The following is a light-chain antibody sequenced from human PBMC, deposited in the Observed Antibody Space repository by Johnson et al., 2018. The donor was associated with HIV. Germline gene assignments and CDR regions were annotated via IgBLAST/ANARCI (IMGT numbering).Light chain of an antibody. V-gene: IGLV1-51*02. J-gene: IGLJ1*01. Sequence: QSVLTQPPSVSAAPGQKVTISCSGSSSDIGYNFVSWYQQLPGTAPKVLIYENNKRPSGIPDRFSGSKSGTSATLGITGLQTGDEADYYCGTWDSSLSAPRYVFRTGTKVTVL. CDR1: SSDIGYNF. CDR2: ENN. CDR3: GTWDSSLSAPRYV.